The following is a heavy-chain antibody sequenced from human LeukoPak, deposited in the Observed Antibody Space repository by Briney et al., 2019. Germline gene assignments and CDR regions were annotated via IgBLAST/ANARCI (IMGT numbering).Heavy chain of an antibody. Sequence: SVKVSCKASGGSFTSYAITWVRQAPGQGLEWMGRIIPILGIANYAQKFQGRVTITADKSTSTAYMELSSLRSEDTAVYYCARQAATVASDYYYGVDVWGQRTSATVSS. CDR2: IIPILGIA. CDR1: GGSFTSYA. CDR3: ARQAATVASDYYYGVDV. V-gene: IGHV1-69*04. J-gene: IGHJ6*02. D-gene: IGHD4-23*01.